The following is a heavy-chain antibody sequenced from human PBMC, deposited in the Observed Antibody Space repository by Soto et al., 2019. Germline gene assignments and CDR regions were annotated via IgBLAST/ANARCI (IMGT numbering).Heavy chain of an antibody. J-gene: IGHJ5*02. CDR2: IIPDSGAT. CDR3: ARGDRISRFGVRNWLDP. D-gene: IGHD3-3*01. V-gene: IGHV1-2*02. CDR1: GYTFTAYY. Sequence: QVQLLQSGTEVKKPGASVKVSCKASGYTFTAYYIHWVRQAPGQGLEWMGWIIPDSGATKYTQKFQGRVTMTSEASINTAFREVSRLRFDDTAVYFCARGDRISRFGVRNWLDPWGQGTLVTVSS.